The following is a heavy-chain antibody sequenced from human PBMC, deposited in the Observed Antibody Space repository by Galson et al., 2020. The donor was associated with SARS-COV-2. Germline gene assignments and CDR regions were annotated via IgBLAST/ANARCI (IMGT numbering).Heavy chain of an antibody. V-gene: IGHV3-66*01. CDR1: GFTVSSNY. CDR2: IYRGGST. CDR3: ARDPLNYDFWSGYYTGGSGSFDI. J-gene: IGHJ3*02. Sequence: TGGSLRLSCAASGFTVSSNYMSWVRQAPGKGLEWVSVIYRGGSTYYADSVKGRFTISRDNSKNTLYLQMNSLRAEDTAVYYCARDPLNYDFWSGYYTGGSGSFDIWGQGTMVTVSS. D-gene: IGHD3-3*01.